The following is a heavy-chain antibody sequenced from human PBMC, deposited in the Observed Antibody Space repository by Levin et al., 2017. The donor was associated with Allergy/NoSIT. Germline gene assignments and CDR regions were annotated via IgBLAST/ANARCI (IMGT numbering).Heavy chain of an antibody. Sequence: LSLPCAASGFTFSSYGMHWVRQAPGKGLEWVAIIWYDGSQTFYADSVKGRFTIARDNSKNSLYLQMNTLRGEDTAVYYCARDDSSMAVTGTVVASWGQGTLVTVSS. CDR3: ARDDSSMAVTGTVVAS. CDR1: GFTFSSYG. J-gene: IGHJ4*02. CDR2: IWYDGSQT. D-gene: IGHD6-19*01. V-gene: IGHV3-33*01.